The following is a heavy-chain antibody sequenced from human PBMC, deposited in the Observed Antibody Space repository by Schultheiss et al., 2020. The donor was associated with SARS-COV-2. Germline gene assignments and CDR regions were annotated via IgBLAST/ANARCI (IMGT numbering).Heavy chain of an antibody. CDR2: IYYSGST. V-gene: IGHV4-59*01. D-gene: IGHD3-10*01. CDR1: GGSISSYY. J-gene: IGHJ6*02. Sequence: SETLSLTCTDSGGSISSYYWSWIRQPPGKGLEWIGYIYYSGSTNYNPSLKSRVTISVDTSKNQFSLKLSSVTAADTAVYYCARDRGSGSYFGYYYGMDVWGQGTTVTVSS. CDR3: ARDRGSGSYFGYYYGMDV.